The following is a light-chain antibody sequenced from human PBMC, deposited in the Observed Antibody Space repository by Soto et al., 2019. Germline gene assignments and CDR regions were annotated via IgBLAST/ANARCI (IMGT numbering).Light chain of an antibody. CDR1: SSDVGAYNY. CDR2: DVT. J-gene: IGLJ1*01. Sequence: QSALAQPASVSGPPGQSITISCTGTSSDVGAYNYVSWYQHHPGKAPRLVIYDVTNRPSGISDRFSGSKSGNTASLTISGLLAEDEADYSCASYTTISTYVFGTGTKVTVL. CDR3: ASYTTISTYV. V-gene: IGLV2-14*01.